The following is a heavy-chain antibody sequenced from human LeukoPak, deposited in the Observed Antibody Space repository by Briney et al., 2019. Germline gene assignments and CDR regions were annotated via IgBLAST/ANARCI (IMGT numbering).Heavy chain of an antibody. Sequence: SETLSLTCTVSGGSISSYYWSWIRQPPGKGLEWIGYIYYSGSTNYNPSLKSRVTISVDTSKNQFSLKLSSVTAADTAVYYCARDRGYYDSGGYYHGFDPWGQGTLVTVSS. D-gene: IGHD3-22*01. CDR1: GGSISSYY. V-gene: IGHV4-59*01. CDR3: ARDRGYYDSGGYYHGFDP. CDR2: IYYSGST. J-gene: IGHJ5*02.